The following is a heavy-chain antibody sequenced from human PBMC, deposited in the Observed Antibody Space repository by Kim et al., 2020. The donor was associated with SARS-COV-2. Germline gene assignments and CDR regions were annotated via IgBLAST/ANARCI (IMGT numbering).Heavy chain of an antibody. D-gene: IGHD3-16*01. V-gene: IGHV2-26*01. CDR3: ARMSIMRFDL. CDR2: IFLSGER. J-gene: IGHJ1*01. Sequence: SGPTLVNPTETLTLTCTVSGFSLSNARVAVSWIRQPPGKALEWLAHIFLSGERSYSSSLKSRLTISTDTSKSQVVLTMTNVDPADTATYYCARMSIMRFDLWGHGILVTVSS. CDR1: GFSLSNARVA.